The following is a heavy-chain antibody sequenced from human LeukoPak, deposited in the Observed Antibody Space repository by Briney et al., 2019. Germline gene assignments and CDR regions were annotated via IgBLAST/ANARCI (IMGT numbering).Heavy chain of an antibody. D-gene: IGHD1-26*01. CDR1: GFTFSSYA. Sequence: PGRSLRLSCAASGFTFSSYAMHWVRQAPGKGLEWVAVISYDGSNKYYADSVKGRFTISRVNSKNTLYLQMNSLRAEDTAVYYCARDTAPLLVGATRYWGQGTLVTVSS. CDR3: ARDTAPLLVGATRY. V-gene: IGHV3-30*04. CDR2: ISYDGSNK. J-gene: IGHJ4*02.